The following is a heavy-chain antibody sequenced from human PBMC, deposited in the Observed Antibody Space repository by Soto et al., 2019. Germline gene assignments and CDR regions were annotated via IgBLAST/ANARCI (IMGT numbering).Heavy chain of an antibody. Sequence: GGSLRLSCAASGFTFDDYAMHWVRQAPGKGLEWVSGISWNSGSIGYADSVKGRFTISRDNAKNSLYLQMNSLRAEDTALYYCAKDILRYFDWSFYGMDVWGQGTTVTVSS. CDR3: AKDILRYFDWSFYGMDV. CDR2: ISWNSGSI. CDR1: GFTFDDYA. J-gene: IGHJ6*02. V-gene: IGHV3-9*01. D-gene: IGHD3-9*01.